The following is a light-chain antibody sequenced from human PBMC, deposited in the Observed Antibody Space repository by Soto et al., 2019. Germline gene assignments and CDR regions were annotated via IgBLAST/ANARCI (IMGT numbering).Light chain of an antibody. V-gene: IGKV1-9*01. CDR1: QGIDSS. Sequence: DIQMTQSPSSLSASAVDRVTITCLASQGIDSSFAWYQQKPGKAPKLLIYAASSLQSGVPSRFSGSGSGTDFTLTISSLQPEDFATYYCQQLHDYPITFGQGTRLEIK. CDR3: QQLHDYPIT. CDR2: AAS. J-gene: IGKJ5*01.